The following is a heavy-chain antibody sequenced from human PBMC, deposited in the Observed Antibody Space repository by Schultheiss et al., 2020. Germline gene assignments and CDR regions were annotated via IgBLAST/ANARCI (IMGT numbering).Heavy chain of an antibody. CDR1: GFTFSSYG. CDR3: AKDRGLLYGFDI. CDR2: ISWNSDNI. D-gene: IGHD4-17*01. J-gene: IGHJ3*02. Sequence: SLILSCAASGFTFSSYGMHWVRQAPGKGLEWVSGISWNSDNIGYADSVKGRFTISRDNAKNTLYLQMNSLRAEDTAVYYCAKDRGLLYGFDIWGQGTMVTVSS. V-gene: IGHV3-9*01.